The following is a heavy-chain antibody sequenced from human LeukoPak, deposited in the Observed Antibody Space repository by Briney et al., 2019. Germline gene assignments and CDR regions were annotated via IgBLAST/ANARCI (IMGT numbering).Heavy chain of an antibody. V-gene: IGHV1-18*01. CDR2: ISAYNGNT. Sequence: ASVKVSCKASGYTFTSYGISWVRQTPGQGLEWMGWISAYNGNTNYAQKLQGRVTMTTDAPTSTAYMELRSLRSDDTAVYYCATSYCGGDCYSVGFDYWGQGTLVTVSS. D-gene: IGHD2-21*02. J-gene: IGHJ4*02. CDR3: ATSYCGGDCYSVGFDY. CDR1: GYTFTSYG.